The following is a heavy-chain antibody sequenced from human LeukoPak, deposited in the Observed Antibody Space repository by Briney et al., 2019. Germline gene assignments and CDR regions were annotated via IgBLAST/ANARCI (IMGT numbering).Heavy chain of an antibody. CDR3: AGCGGDCYSPDS. Sequence: GGSLRLSCAASGFTFSSYWMHWVRKAPGEGLGWVSRISTDGTSTSYADSVKGRFPISRDNAKNTLYLQMNSLRAEDTAVYYCAGCGGDCYSPDSWGQGALVTVSS. J-gene: IGHJ4*02. CDR2: ISTDGTST. CDR1: GFTFSSYW. D-gene: IGHD2-21*01. V-gene: IGHV3-74*01.